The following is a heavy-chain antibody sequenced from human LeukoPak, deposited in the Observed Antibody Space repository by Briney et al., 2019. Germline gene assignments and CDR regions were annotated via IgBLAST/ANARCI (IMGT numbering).Heavy chain of an antibody. CDR3: ATAQRWFGELLYSY. Sequence: ASVKVSCKVSRYTLTVLSMHWVRQAPGKGLEWMGGFDPEDGETIYAQKFQGRVTMTEDTSTDTAYMELSSLRSEDTAVYYCATAQRWFGELLYSYWGQGTLVTVSS. D-gene: IGHD3-10*01. CDR1: RYTLTVLS. CDR2: FDPEDGET. V-gene: IGHV1-24*01. J-gene: IGHJ4*02.